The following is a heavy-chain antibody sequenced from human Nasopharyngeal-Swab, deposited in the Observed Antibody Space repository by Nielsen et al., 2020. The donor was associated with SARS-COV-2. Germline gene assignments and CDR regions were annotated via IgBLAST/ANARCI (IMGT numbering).Heavy chain of an antibody. Sequence: GGSLRLSCAASGFTFSSYSMNWVRQAPGKGLEWVSYISSSSSTIYYADSVKSRFTISRDNAKNSLYLQMNSLRAEDTAVYYCAGGYCSGGSCYPTPPYYYYGMDVWGQGTTVTVSS. CDR3: AGGYCSGGSCYPTPPYYYYGMDV. V-gene: IGHV3-48*04. CDR2: ISSSSSTI. J-gene: IGHJ6*02. CDR1: GFTFSSYS. D-gene: IGHD2-15*01.